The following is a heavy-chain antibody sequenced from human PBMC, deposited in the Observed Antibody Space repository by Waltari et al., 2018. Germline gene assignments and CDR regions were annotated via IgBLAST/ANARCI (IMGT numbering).Heavy chain of an antibody. Sequence: EVQLVESGGGLVQPGGSLRLSCAASGFTFSSYWISWVSQAPGKGLEWVANIKQDGSEKYYVDSVKGRFTISRDNAKNSLYLQMNSLRAEDTAVYYCARRGYSSSTYDYWGQGTLVTVSS. CDR2: IKQDGSEK. J-gene: IGHJ4*02. D-gene: IGHD6-13*01. V-gene: IGHV3-7*01. CDR3: ARRGYSSSTYDY. CDR1: GFTFSSYW.